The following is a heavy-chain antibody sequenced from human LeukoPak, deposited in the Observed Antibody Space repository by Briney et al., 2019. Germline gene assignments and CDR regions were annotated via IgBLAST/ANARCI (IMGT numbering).Heavy chain of an antibody. Sequence: PGGSLRLSCAASGFTFSSYWMSWVRQAPGKGLEWVATLNQDGSETYYVDSVKGRFTISRDNAENSLSLQMNSLRAEDTAVYYCAKDGESGIQYTQGYFDYWGQGTLVTVSS. D-gene: IGHD1-1*01. V-gene: IGHV3-7*01. CDR2: LNQDGSET. CDR3: AKDGESGIQYTQGYFDY. CDR1: GFTFSSYW. J-gene: IGHJ4*02.